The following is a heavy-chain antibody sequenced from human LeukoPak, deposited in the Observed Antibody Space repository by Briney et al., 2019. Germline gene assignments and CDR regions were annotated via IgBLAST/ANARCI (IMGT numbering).Heavy chain of an antibody. CDR3: ARRKAAAAPGKYYFDY. CDR1: GGSISSSSYY. CDR2: IYYSGST. V-gene: IGHV4-39*01. Sequence: PSETLSLTCTASGGSISSSSYYWGWIRQPPGKGLEWIGSIYYSGSTYYNPSLKSRVTISVDTSKNQFSLKLSSVTAADTAVYYCARRKAAAAPGKYYFDYWGQGTLVTVSS. J-gene: IGHJ4*02. D-gene: IGHD6-13*01.